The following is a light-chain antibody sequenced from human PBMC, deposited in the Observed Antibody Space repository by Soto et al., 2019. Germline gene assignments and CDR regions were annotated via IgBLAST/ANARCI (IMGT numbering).Light chain of an antibody. CDR1: QSVGNS. J-gene: IGKJ4*02. CDR3: PQYNTYGLT. CDR2: DAS. Sequence: DIQMTQSPSTLSASVGYRVSITWRASQSVGNSLAWYQQRPGKAPKLLIFDASTLESGVPSKFSGSGSDTEFTFTISSLQPDDSATYYCPQYNTYGLTFGGGTKVDIK. V-gene: IGKV1-5*01.